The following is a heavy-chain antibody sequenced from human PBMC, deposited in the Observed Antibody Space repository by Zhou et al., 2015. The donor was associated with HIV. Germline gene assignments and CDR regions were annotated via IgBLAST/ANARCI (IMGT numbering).Heavy chain of an antibody. CDR3: ARVPWGGSGNNWFDP. CDR2: IIPILGIA. Sequence: QVQLVQSGAEVKKPGSSVKVSCKASGGTFSSYTISWVRQAPGQGLEWMGRIIPILGIANYAQKFQGRVTITADKSTSTAYMELSSLRSEDTAVYYCARVPWGGSGNNWFDPWGQGTLVTVSS. CDR1: GGTFSSYT. D-gene: IGHD3-10*01. J-gene: IGHJ5*02. V-gene: IGHV1-69*02.